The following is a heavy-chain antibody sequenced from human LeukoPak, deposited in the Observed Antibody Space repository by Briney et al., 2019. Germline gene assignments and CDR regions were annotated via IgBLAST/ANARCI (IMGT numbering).Heavy chain of an antibody. D-gene: IGHD4-11*01. CDR2: INPNSGGT. CDR3: AKDAIVRDYSNSDY. Sequence: ASVKVSCKASGYTFTNYYIHWVRQAPGQGLEWMGWINPNSGGTNYAQKFQGRVTMTRDTSIRTAYMELSRLTSDDTAVYYCAKDAIVRDYSNSDYWGQGTLVTVST. CDR1: GYTFTNYY. V-gene: IGHV1-2*02. J-gene: IGHJ4*02.